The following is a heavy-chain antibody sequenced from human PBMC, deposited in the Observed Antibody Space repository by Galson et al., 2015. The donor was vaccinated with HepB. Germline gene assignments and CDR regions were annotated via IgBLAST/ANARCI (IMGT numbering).Heavy chain of an antibody. Sequence: SETLSLTCAVYGGSFSGYYWSWIRQPPGKGLEWIGEINHSGSTNYNPSLKSRVTISVDTSKNQFSLKLSSVTAADTAVYYCARGSMWLRLGELSLFSVGISTPYYYYGMDVWGQGTTVTVSS. J-gene: IGHJ6*02. CDR1: GGSFSGYY. D-gene: IGHD3-16*02. V-gene: IGHV4-34*01. CDR3: ARGSMWLRLGELSLFSVGISTPYYYYGMDV. CDR2: INHSGST.